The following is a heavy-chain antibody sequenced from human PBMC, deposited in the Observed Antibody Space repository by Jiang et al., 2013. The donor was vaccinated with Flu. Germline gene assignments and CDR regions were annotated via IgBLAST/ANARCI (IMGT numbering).Heavy chain of an antibody. J-gene: IGHJ4*03. CDR2: ILPIFGTS. CDR3: ARGVGGYGDYADY. CDR1: GGSLSSYA. V-gene: IGHV1-69*06. Sequence: GAEVKKPGSSVRVSCKDSGGSLSSYATYWVRQAPGQGLEWMGGILPIFGTSTYAQKLQGRVTITADRSTGTAYMELSSLRSEDTAIYYCARGVGGYGDYADYVGPGTLVTVSS. D-gene: IGHD4-17*01.